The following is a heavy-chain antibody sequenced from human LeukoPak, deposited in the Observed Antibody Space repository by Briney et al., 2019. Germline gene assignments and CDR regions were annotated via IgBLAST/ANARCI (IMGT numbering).Heavy chain of an antibody. D-gene: IGHD3-22*01. CDR2: ITWNSRIV. CDR3: AKALRDSSGFYIYYGMDV. V-gene: IGHV3-9*01. J-gene: IGHJ6*02. Sequence: SLRLSCAASGFTFDDYAMYWVRQAPGKGLEWVSGITWNSRIVAYADSVKGRFTISRDNAKNYLYLQMNSLRAEDTALYYCAKALRDSSGFYIYYGMDVWGQGTTVTVAS. CDR1: GFTFDDYA.